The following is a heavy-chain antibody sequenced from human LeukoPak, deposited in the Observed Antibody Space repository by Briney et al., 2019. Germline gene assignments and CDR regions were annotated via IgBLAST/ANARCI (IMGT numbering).Heavy chain of an antibody. V-gene: IGHV3-21*01. Sequence: GGSLRLSRAASGFTFSSYSMNWVRQAPGKGLEWVSSISSSSSYIYYADSVKGRFTISRDNAKNSLYLQMNSLRAEDTAVYYCARDIGYCSSTSCSVGFDYWGQGTLVTVSS. CDR3: ARDIGYCSSTSCSVGFDY. CDR1: GFTFSSYS. CDR2: ISSSSSYI. D-gene: IGHD2-2*01. J-gene: IGHJ4*02.